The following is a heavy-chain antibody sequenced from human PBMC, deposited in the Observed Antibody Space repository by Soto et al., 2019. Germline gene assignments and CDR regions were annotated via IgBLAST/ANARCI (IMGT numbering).Heavy chain of an antibody. CDR3: ARGPWIFGVVRDEFDI. CDR1: GYTFTSYD. J-gene: IGHJ3*02. CDR2: MNPNSGNT. V-gene: IGHV1-8*01. Sequence: ASVKVSCKASGYTFTSYDINWLRQATGQGLEWRGWMNPNSGNTGYAQKFQGRVTMTRNTSISTDYMELSSLRSEATAVYYCARGPWIFGVVRDEFDIWGQGTMVTVSS. D-gene: IGHD3-3*01.